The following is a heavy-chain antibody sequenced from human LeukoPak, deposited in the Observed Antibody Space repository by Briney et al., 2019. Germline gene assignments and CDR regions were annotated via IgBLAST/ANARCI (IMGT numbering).Heavy chain of an antibody. V-gene: IGHV3-13*01. CDR3: AKTRGYSGYPDY. Sequence: GGSLRLSCAASGFTFSSYDMHWVRQATGKGLEWVSAIGTAGDTYYPGSVKGRFTISRENAKNSLYLQMNSLRAGDTAVYYCAKTRGYSGYPDYWGQGTLVTVSS. CDR1: GFTFSSYD. D-gene: IGHD5-12*01. J-gene: IGHJ4*02. CDR2: IGTAGDT.